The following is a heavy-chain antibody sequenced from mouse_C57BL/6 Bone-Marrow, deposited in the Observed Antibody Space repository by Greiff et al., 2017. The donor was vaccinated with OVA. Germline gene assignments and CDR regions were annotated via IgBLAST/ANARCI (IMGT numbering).Heavy chain of an antibody. J-gene: IGHJ1*03. Sequence: VQLQQSGAELVKPGASVKLSCKASGYTFTSYWMHWVKQRPGQGLEWIGMIHPNSGSTNYNEKLKSKATLTVDKSSSTAYMQLSSLTSEDSAVYYCASYYGSSYWYFDVWGTGTTVTVSS. CDR1: GYTFTSYW. CDR3: ASYYGSSYWYFDV. CDR2: IHPNSGST. V-gene: IGHV1-64*01. D-gene: IGHD1-1*01.